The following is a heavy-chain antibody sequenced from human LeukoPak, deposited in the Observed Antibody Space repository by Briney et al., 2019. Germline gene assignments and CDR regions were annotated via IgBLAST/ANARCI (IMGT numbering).Heavy chain of an antibody. J-gene: IGHJ4*02. CDR3: ATIPVVTDHDY. CDR2: ISSSSSYI. V-gene: IGHV3-21*01. CDR1: GFTFSSYS. D-gene: IGHD4-23*01. Sequence: GGSLRLSCAASGFTFSSYSMNWVRQAPGKGLEWVSSISSSSSYIYYADSVKGRFTISRDNAKNSLYLQMNSLRAEDTAVYYCATIPVVTDHDYWGQGTLVTVSS.